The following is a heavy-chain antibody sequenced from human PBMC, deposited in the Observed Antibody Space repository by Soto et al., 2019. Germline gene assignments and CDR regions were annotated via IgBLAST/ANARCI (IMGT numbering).Heavy chain of an antibody. CDR3: AKDRYDILTGPIHDAFDI. CDR1: GFTFSSYA. CDR2: ISGSGGST. Sequence: GGSLRLSCAASGFTFSSYAMNWVRQAPGKGPEWVSVISGSGGSTYYADSVKGRFTISRDNSKNTLYLQMNSLRAEDTAVYYCAKDRYDILTGPIHDAFDIWGQGTMVTVSS. V-gene: IGHV3-23*01. J-gene: IGHJ3*02. D-gene: IGHD3-9*01.